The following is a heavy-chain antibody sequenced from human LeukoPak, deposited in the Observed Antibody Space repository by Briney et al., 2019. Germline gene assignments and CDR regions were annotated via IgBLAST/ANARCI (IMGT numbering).Heavy chain of an antibody. CDR1: GYTFTRYG. CDR3: ARRYSYGEVNWFDP. D-gene: IGHD5-18*01. J-gene: IGHJ5*02. V-gene: IGHV1-18*01. Sequence: ASVKVSCKASGYTFTRYGISWVRQAPGQGLEWMGWISAYNGNTNYAQKLQGRVTMTTDTSTSTAYMELRSLRSDDTAVYYCARRYSYGEVNWFDPWGQGTLVTVSS. CDR2: ISAYNGNT.